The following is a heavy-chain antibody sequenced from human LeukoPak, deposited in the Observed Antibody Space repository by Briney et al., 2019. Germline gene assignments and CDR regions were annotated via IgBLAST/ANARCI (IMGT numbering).Heavy chain of an antibody. CDR1: GFTFSSYE. CDR2: ISSSGSTI. D-gene: IGHD6-19*01. V-gene: IGHV3-48*03. J-gene: IGHJ4*02. CDR3: AREQWLGTYDY. Sequence: GGSLRLSCAASGFTFSSYEMNWVRQAPGKGLEWVSYISSSGSTIYYADSVKGRFTISRDNAKNSLYLQMNSLRAEGTAVYYCAREQWLGTYDYWGQGTLVTVSS.